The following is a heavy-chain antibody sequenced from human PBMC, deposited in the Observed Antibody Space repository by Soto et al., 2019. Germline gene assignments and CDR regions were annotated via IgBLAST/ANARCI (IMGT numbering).Heavy chain of an antibody. CDR1: GFIFSGYG. J-gene: IGHJ6*03. V-gene: IGHV3-23*03. CDR3: AKAAIWGGGRYYYYYMDV. Sequence: EVQLLESGGGLVQPGGSLRLSCAASGFIFSGYGMTWVRQAPGKGLEWVSIINAGGSTTHYADSVKGRFTISRDDCKNTLYLQMNSLRGDDTAVYYCAKAAIWGGGRYYYYYMDVWGKGTTVTVSS. D-gene: IGHD2-15*01. CDR2: INAGGSTT.